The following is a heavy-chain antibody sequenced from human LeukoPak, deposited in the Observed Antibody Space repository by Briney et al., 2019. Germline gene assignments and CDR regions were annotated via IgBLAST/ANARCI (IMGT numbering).Heavy chain of an antibody. V-gene: IGHV4-59*01. CDR2: IYHSGTT. CDR1: GGSINNYK. D-gene: IGHD3-3*01. J-gene: IGHJ4*02. CDR3: ARFWPGFDF. Sequence: SETLSLTCTVSGGSINNYKWTWVRRPPGKGLEWIGYIYHSGTTNYNPPLSSRVTISVDTSKNQFSLRLTSVTAADTAIYYCARFWPGFDFWGQGALVTVSS.